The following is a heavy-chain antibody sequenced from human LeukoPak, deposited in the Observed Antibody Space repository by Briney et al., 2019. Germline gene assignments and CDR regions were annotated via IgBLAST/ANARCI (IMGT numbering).Heavy chain of an antibody. CDR3: ARDPRGPTGYDTISRDTFDY. Sequence: GGSLRLSCAASGFTFDDYGMSWVRQAPGKGLEWVSGINWNGGSTGYADSVKGRFTISRDNSENTLFLQMDSLRTGDTALYYCARDPRGPTGYDTISRDTFDYWGQGTLVTVSS. D-gene: IGHD2-8*01. CDR2: INWNGGST. CDR1: GFTFDDYG. J-gene: IGHJ4*02. V-gene: IGHV3-20*04.